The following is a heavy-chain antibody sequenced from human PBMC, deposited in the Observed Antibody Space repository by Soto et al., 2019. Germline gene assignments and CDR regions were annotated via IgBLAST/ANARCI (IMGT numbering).Heavy chain of an antibody. Sequence: WIWIRQPPGKGLDWIGEINHGGSTNYNPSLKSRVTISVDTSKNQFSLKLSSVTAADTAVYYCARGKPFGYYAMDVWGQGTTVTVSS. J-gene: IGHJ6*02. V-gene: IGHV4-34*01. CDR3: ARGKPFGYYAMDV. D-gene: IGHD3-3*01. CDR2: INHGGST.